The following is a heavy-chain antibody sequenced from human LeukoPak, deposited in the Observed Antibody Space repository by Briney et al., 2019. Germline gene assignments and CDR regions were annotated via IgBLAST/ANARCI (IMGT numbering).Heavy chain of an antibody. D-gene: IGHD5-18*01. CDR2: INPSGGST. J-gene: IGHJ4*02. V-gene: IGHV1-46*01. Sequence: ASVKVSCKASGYTFTSYYMHWVRQAPGQGLEWMGIINPSGGSTSYAHKFQGRVTITADESTSTAYMELSSLRSEDTAMYYCARGRGYNYGQNDYWGQGTLVTVSS. CDR3: ARGRGYNYGQNDY. CDR1: GYTFTSYY.